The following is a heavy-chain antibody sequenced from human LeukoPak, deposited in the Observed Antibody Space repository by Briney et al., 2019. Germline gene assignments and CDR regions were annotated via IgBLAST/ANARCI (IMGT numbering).Heavy chain of an antibody. V-gene: IGHV3-30*04. J-gene: IGHJ4*02. CDR1: GFTFSSYA. Sequence: GGSLRLSCAASGFTFSSYAMHWVRQAPGKGLEWVAFISYDGSNKFYADSVKGRFTISRDNSKNTLYLQMNSLRAEDTAVYYCASLILTGYYSSDYWGQGTLVTVSP. CDR2: ISYDGSNK. D-gene: IGHD3-9*01. CDR3: ASLILTGYYSSDY.